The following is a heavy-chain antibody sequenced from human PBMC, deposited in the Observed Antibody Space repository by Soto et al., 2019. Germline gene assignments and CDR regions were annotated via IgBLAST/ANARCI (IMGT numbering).Heavy chain of an antibody. J-gene: IGHJ4*02. CDR3: VRGRSYSVYDF. Sequence: NPSETLSLTCTVSGGSISGHAWIWVRQPAGRGLEWIGHIYPSGSTSYNPSLRSRVTMSLDTSNNQIFLNLTSVTAADTAVFYCVRGRSYSVYDFWGPGTLVTVS. CDR1: GGSISGHA. CDR2: IYPSGST. V-gene: IGHV4-4*07. D-gene: IGHD5-12*01.